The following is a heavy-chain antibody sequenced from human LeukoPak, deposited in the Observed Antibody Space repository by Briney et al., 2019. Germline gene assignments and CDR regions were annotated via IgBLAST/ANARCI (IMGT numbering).Heavy chain of an antibody. V-gene: IGHV3-48*02. CDR2: ISSSSSTI. D-gene: IGHD1-20*01. J-gene: IGHJ4*02. Sequence: GGSLRLSCAASEFTFSSYSMNWVRQAPGKGLEWVSYISSSSSTIYYADSLKRRFTISRDNAKHSLYLQMNSLRDEDTAVYYCARALIGTGSFGYWSQGTLVTVSS. CDR1: EFTFSSYS. CDR3: ARALIGTGSFGY.